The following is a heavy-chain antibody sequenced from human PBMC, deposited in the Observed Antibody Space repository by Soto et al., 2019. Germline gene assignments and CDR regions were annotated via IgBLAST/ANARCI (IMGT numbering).Heavy chain of an antibody. D-gene: IGHD3-10*01. V-gene: IGHV3-13*01. J-gene: IGHJ4*02. Sequence: SLRLSCAASGFTFSSYDMHWVRQATGKGLEWVSAIVTAGDTYYPGSVKGRFTISRENAKNSLYLQMNSLRAGDTAVYYCARGTRKYYYGSGSPNPNFDYWGQGTLVTVSS. CDR3: ARGTRKYYYGSGSPNPNFDY. CDR2: IVTAGDT. CDR1: GFTFSSYD.